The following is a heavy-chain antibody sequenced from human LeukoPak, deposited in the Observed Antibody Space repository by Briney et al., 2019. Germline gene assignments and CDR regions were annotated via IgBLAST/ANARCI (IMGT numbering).Heavy chain of an antibody. CDR1: GGSISSYY. Sequence: PSETLSLICTVSGGSISSYYWSWIRQPPGKGLEWIGYIYYSGSTNYNPSLKSRVTISVDTSKNQFSLKLSSVTAADTAVYYCARGSMVYYFDYWGQGTLVTVSS. V-gene: IGHV4-59*01. CDR2: IYYSGST. CDR3: ARGSMVYYFDY. J-gene: IGHJ4*02. D-gene: IGHD2-8*01.